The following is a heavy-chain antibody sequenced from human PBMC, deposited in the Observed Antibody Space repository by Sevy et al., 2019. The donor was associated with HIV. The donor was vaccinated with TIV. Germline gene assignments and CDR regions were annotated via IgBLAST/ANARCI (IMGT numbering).Heavy chain of an antibody. CDR3: VKAIAKDGSF. CDR2: INQDGSVK. CDR1: GFSLNNYW. Sequence: GGSLRLSCVASGFSLNNYWMNWVRQAPGKGLEWVANINQDGSVKYYVDSVRGRFTSSRDNARNLVFLQMSSLRVDDSVLYYCVKAIAKDGSFWGQGTLVTVSS. V-gene: IGHV3-7*01. J-gene: IGHJ4*02. D-gene: IGHD6-13*01.